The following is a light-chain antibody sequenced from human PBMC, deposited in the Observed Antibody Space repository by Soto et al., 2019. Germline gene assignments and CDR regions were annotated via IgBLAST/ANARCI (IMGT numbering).Light chain of an antibody. CDR3: QQYNNLPLT. CDR1: HNIIMY. CDR2: DAS. Sequence: DIQMTQSPSSLSASVGDRVTITCRANHNIIMYLNWYQHKPGKAPKLLIYDASNLETRVPSRFSGSGSGTDFTFTISSLQPEDFATYYCQQYNNLPLTFGGGTK. V-gene: IGKV1-33*01. J-gene: IGKJ4*01.